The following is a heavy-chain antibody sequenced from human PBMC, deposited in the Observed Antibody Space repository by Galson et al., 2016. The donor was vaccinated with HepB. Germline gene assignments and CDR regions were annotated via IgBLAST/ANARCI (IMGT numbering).Heavy chain of an antibody. D-gene: IGHD3-10*01. CDR2: MSSSGIT. CDR1: GASVSSGRSH. CDR3: ARGLTYYASGRSGVDV. Sequence: ETLSLTCIVSGASVSSGRSHWSWIRQPPGKGLEWIGYMSSSGITNYNPSLKSRVTVALDTSKNQFSLKLRSVTAADTAVYYCARGLTYYASGRSGVDVWGQGTTVTVSS. J-gene: IGHJ6*02. V-gene: IGHV4-61*01.